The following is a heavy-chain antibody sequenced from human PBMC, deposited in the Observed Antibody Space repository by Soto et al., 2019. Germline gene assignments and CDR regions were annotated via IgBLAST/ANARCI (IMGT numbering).Heavy chain of an antibody. V-gene: IGHV2-5*02. D-gene: IGHD2-2*01. Sequence: QITLKESGPTLVKPTQTLTLTCTFSGFSLSADGVGVGWIRQPPGKALEWLALIYWDDDKRYRPSLKSRLTITKETSKNQMVLTMTNMDPVDTATYYCAHAYGGTSWPNDAFDVWGQGTVVTVSS. CDR1: GFSLSADGVG. J-gene: IGHJ3*01. CDR3: AHAYGGTSWPNDAFDV. CDR2: IYWDDDK.